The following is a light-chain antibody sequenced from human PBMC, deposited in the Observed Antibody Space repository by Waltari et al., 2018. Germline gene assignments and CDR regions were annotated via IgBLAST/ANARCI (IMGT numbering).Light chain of an antibody. CDR1: QGVSSTN. Sequence: EIVLTQSPGTLSLSPGERATLSCRASQGVSSTNLAWDQQKPGRPPRLLIYGASSRATGIPDRFRGRGSGTDCTLTISRLEPEDFAVYYCQQYGSSPPDFGGGTKVEIK. CDR3: QQYGSSPPD. CDR2: GAS. V-gene: IGKV3-20*01. J-gene: IGKJ4*01.